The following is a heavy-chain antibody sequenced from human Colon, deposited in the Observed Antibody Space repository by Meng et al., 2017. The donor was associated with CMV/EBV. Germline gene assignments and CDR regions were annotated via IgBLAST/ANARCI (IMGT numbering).Heavy chain of an antibody. Sequence: QVPRIQSGAGVQEPGASVTASCKTSGYTFSDYYMHWVRQAPGQGLEWMGWIRSDGSATNYAQKFRGRVTMTRDASVSTAYMELSGLTSDDTAVYFCVRSSGWSLFDYWGPGALVTVSS. CDR3: VRSSGWSLFDY. CDR1: GYTFSDYY. V-gene: IGHV1-2*02. J-gene: IGHJ4*02. D-gene: IGHD6-19*01. CDR2: IRSDGSAT.